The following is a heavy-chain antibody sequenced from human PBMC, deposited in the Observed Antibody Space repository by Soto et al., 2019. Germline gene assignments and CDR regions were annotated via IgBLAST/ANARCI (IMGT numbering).Heavy chain of an antibody. CDR3: ARDVHKAPPYGSGQGDAFDI. Sequence: SETLSLTCAVSGGSISSGGYSWSWIRQPPGKGLEWIGYIYHSGSTYYNPSLKSRVTISVDRSKNQFSLKLSSVTAADTAVYYCARDVHKAPPYGSGQGDAFDIWGQGTMVTVS. V-gene: IGHV4-30-2*01. CDR2: IYHSGST. J-gene: IGHJ3*02. CDR1: GGSISSGGYS. D-gene: IGHD3-10*01.